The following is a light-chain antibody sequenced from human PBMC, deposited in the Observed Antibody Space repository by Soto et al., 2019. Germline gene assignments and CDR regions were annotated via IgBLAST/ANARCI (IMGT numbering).Light chain of an antibody. V-gene: IGKV2-29*03. Sequence: ILMTQTLLSLSIIPGQTASISCKSSQSLLHSDGKTYFYWYVQKAGQAPQPLIYEVSNRFSGVPERFSGSGSRTDFTLKISRVEADDVGIYYCMQAIDIPWTFGQGTKVEIK. CDR2: EVS. J-gene: IGKJ1*01. CDR1: QSLLHSDGKTY. CDR3: MQAIDIPWT.